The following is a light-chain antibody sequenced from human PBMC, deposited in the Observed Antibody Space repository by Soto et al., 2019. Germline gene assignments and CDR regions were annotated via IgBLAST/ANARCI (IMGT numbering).Light chain of an antibody. CDR1: SSNIGPGYD. CDR2: DNS. Sequence: QSVLTQPPSVSGAPGQRVTISCTGTSSNIGPGYDVLWYQQLPGTAPKVLIYDNSYRPSGVPDRFSGSKSGTSASLAITGLQAEDEADYYCQSYDSSLRVVVFGGGTKLTVL. CDR3: QSYDSSLRVVV. J-gene: IGLJ2*01. V-gene: IGLV1-40*01.